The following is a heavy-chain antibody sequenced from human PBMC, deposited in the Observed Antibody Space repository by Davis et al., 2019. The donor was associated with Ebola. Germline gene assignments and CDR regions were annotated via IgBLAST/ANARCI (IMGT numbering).Heavy chain of an antibody. CDR2: IYSGGST. D-gene: IGHD3-22*01. CDR1: GFTVSSNY. V-gene: IGHV3-53*01. J-gene: IGHJ4*02. Sequence: GGSLRLSCAASGFTVSSNYMSWVRQAPGKGLEWVSVIYSGGSTYYADSVKGRFTISRDNSKNTVYLQMNSLRAEDTAVYYCARATYYYDSIAGNYWGQGTLVTVSS. CDR3: ARATYYYDSIAGNY.